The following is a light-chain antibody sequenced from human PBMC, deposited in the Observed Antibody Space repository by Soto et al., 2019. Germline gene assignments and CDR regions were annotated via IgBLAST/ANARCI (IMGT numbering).Light chain of an antibody. Sequence: IEMTQSPSALSASAGDRGTITCQASQDMKNYVIWYQQKPGRAPKLLIYDAASLGTGVSSRFSGSGSGTHFTLTISSLQPEYVATYYCQQFDSVPCTFGQGTKLEIK. V-gene: IGKV1-33*01. J-gene: IGKJ2*02. CDR3: QQFDSVPCT. CDR1: QDMKNY. CDR2: DAA.